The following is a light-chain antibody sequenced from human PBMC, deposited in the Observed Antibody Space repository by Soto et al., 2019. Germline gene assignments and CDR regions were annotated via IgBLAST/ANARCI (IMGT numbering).Light chain of an antibody. J-gene: IGLJ2*01. CDR1: SSNIGAGYD. Sequence: QSVLTQPPSVSGAPGQRVTISCTGSSSNIGAGYDVHWYQQLPGTAAKLLIYGNSNRPSGVPDRFSGSKSGTSASLAITGLQAEDEADYYCQSYDSSLSASVFGGGTKLTVL. V-gene: IGLV1-40*01. CDR2: GNS. CDR3: QSYDSSLSASV.